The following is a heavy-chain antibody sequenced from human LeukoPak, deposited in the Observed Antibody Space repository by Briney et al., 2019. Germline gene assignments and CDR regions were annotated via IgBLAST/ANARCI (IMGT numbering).Heavy chain of an antibody. CDR2: ISSSHSTI. V-gene: IGHV3-11*04. CDR1: GFRFNDYY. CDR3: ARLYYQLLPYFDY. J-gene: IGHJ4*02. Sequence: GSLRLSCAASGFRFNDYYMSWIRQAPGKGLEWIGYISSSHSTIYYADSMKGRFTISRDNAENTLHLQMINLRAEDTAVYYCARLYYQLLPYFDYWGQGTLVTVAS. D-gene: IGHD3-10*01.